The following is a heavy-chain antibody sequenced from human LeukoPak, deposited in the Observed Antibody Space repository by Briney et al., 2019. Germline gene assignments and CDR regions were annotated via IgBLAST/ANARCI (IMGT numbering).Heavy chain of an antibody. CDR2: IYYSGTT. CDR1: GGSISSSYKY. D-gene: IGHD6-13*01. Sequence: PSETLSLTCTVSGGSISSSYKYWGWVRQPPGRGLEWIGSIYYSGTTYYNPPLKSRVTISVDTSKNQFSLKLTSVTAADTAVYYCARSTAAEGPTHNWFDPWGQGTLVTVSS. J-gene: IGHJ5*02. CDR3: ARSTAAEGPTHNWFDP. V-gene: IGHV4-39*01.